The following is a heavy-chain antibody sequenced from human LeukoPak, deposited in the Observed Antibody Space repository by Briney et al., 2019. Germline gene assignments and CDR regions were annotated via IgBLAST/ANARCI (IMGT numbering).Heavy chain of an antibody. Sequence: GGPLRLSCVASGFTFSNYAMSWVRQAPGKDPVGVSSVRDEGFNKYCGDPLKGRFPISRDNSKNTVFLQMDSLRDDDAAVYYCAKEGEGHSYSPKTSPPTWGQGTLVTVSS. J-gene: IGHJ5*02. CDR2: VRDEGFNK. D-gene: IGHD5-18*01. V-gene: IGHV3-23*01. CDR1: GFTFSNYA. CDR3: AKEGEGHSYSPKTSPPT.